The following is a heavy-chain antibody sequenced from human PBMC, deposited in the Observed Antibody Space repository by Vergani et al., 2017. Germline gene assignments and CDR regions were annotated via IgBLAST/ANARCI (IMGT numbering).Heavy chain of an antibody. CDR3: ARDWSPVYSRTPWFDP. Sequence: ALLVQSVGGAVQPGGSLRLSCEASGFNFRSFGMHWVRQAPGKGLEWLAHIGYDGKKTDFADSVKGRFTVSRDNSKNTLYLQMNSLRAEDTAVYYCARDWSPVYSRTPWFDPWGQGTLVTVSS. D-gene: IGHD6-13*01. J-gene: IGHJ5*02. V-gene: IGHV3-30*19. CDR2: IGYDGKKT. CDR1: GFNFRSFG.